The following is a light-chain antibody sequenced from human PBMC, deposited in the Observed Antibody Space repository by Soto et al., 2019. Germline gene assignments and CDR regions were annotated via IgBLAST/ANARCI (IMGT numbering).Light chain of an antibody. J-gene: IGLJ3*02. Sequence: QTVVTQETSMSVSPGGTVTLICGSSTGTVTSGHYPYWFQQKPGQAPRTLIYDTSNKQSWTPARFSGSLLGGKAALTLSGAQPEDEADYYCLLPYSDAWVFGGGTQLTVL. CDR3: LLPYSDAWV. CDR1: TGTVTSGHY. V-gene: IGLV7-46*01. CDR2: DTS.